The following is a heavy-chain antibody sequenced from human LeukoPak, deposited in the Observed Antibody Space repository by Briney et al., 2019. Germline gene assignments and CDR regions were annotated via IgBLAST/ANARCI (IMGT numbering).Heavy chain of an antibody. V-gene: IGHV4-4*02. J-gene: IGHJ4*02. Sequence: PSETLSLTCSVSGGSISSSNWWSWVRQPPGEGLEWIGETYHRGGTNYNPSLKSRVTISLDKSKNQFSLRLNSVTAADTAVYYCARNAAHEYFFDYWGQGTLVTVSS. D-gene: IGHD2-15*01. CDR2: TYHRGGT. CDR3: ARNAAHEYFFDY. CDR1: GGSISSSNW.